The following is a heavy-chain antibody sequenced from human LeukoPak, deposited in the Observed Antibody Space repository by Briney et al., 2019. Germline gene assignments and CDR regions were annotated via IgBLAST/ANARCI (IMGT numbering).Heavy chain of an antibody. CDR3: ARESSAIAVAGPGY. CDR1: EFTITKFG. D-gene: IGHD6-19*01. V-gene: IGHV3-33*01. CDR2: LWFGGSDK. Sequence: PGTSLRLSCAVSEFTITKFGMHWVRQAPGKGLEWLAVLWFGGSDKYYADSVKGRFTISRDKSKNTLYLQMTSLRAENTAVDYCARESSAIAVAGPGYWGQGTLVTVSS. J-gene: IGHJ4*02.